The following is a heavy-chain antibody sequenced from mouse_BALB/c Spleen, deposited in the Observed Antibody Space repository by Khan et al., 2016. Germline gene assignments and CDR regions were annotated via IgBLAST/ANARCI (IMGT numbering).Heavy chain of an antibody. CDR2: INTYTGEP. CDR3: ARGAMVTTGWYFDV. V-gene: IGHV9-1*02. CDR1: GYTFTNSG. D-gene: IGHD2-2*01. Sequence: QIQLVQSGPELKKPGETVKISCKASGYTFTNSGMNWVKQAPGKGLKWVGWINTYTGEPTYADDFKGRFACSWETSASTAYLQINNLKNEDMTTYFCARGAMVTTGWYFDVWGAGTTVTVSS. J-gene: IGHJ1*01.